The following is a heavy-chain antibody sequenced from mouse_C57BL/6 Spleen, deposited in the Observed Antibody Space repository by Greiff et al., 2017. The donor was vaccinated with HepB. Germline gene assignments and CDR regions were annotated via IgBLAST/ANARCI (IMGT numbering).Heavy chain of an antibody. V-gene: IGHV5-6*01. J-gene: IGHJ2*01. CDR3: ARHDEPDFDY. D-gene: IGHD6-1*01. Sequence: EVQLVESGGDLVKPGGSLKLSCAASGFTFSSYGMSWVRQTPDKRLEWVATISSGGSYTYYPDSVKGRFTISRDNAKNTLYLQMSSLKSEDTAMYYCARHDEPDFDYWGQGTTLTVSS. CDR1: GFTFSSYG. CDR2: ISSGGSYT.